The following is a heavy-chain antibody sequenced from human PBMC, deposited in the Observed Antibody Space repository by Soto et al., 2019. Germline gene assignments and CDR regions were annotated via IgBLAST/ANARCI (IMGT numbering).Heavy chain of an antibody. CDR1: GVSISSYF. CDR2: TYHRGST. D-gene: IGHD2-15*01. V-gene: IGHV4-59*01. Sequence: SETLSLTCSVSGVSISSYFWSWIRQPPGRGLEWIGYTYHRGSTNYSPSLKSRVAISLDMSENQFSLKVSSVTAADTAVYYCARIGGYHGPLDYWGQGTPVTV. J-gene: IGHJ4*02. CDR3: ARIGGYHGPLDY.